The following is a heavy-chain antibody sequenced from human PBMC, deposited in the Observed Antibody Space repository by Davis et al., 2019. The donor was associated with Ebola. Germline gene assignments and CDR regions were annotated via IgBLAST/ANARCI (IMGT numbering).Heavy chain of an antibody. J-gene: IGHJ6*03. CDR2: ISYDGSNK. V-gene: IGHV3-30*18. D-gene: IGHD3-22*01. CDR1: GFTFSSYG. CDR3: AKDSGNYYDSSGYYFAYYYYYMDV. Sequence: PGGSLRLSCAASGFTFSSYGMHWVRQAPGKGLEWVAVISYDGSNKYYADSVKGRFTISRDNSKNTLYLQMNSLRAEDTAVYYCAKDSGNYYDSSGYYFAYYYYYMDVWGQGTMVTVSS.